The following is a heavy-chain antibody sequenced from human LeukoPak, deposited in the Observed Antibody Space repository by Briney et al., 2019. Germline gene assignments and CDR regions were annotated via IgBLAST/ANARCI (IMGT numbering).Heavy chain of an antibody. Sequence: SETLSLTCTVSGGSISGYYWSWIRQPPGRGLEWIGYIYYSGSTDYNPSLKSRVTISVDTSKNQFSLKLSSVTAADTAVYYCAREGRSATDGYWGQGTLVTVSS. D-gene: IGHD3-16*01. J-gene: IGHJ4*02. CDR1: GGSISGYY. V-gene: IGHV4-59*12. CDR2: IYYSGST. CDR3: AREGRSATDGY.